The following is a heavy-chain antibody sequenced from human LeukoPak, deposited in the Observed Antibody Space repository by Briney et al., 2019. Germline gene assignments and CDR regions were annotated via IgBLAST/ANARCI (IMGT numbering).Heavy chain of an antibody. J-gene: IGHJ4*02. CDR2: MNPNSGNT. CDR1: GGTFSSYA. Sequence: ASVKVSCKASGGTFSSYAISWVRQATGQGLEWMGWMNPNSGNTGYAQKFQGRVTITRNTSISTAYMELSSLRSEDTAVYYCARAGYSSRPIDYWGQGTLVTVSS. V-gene: IGHV1-8*03. D-gene: IGHD6-13*01. CDR3: ARAGYSSRPIDY.